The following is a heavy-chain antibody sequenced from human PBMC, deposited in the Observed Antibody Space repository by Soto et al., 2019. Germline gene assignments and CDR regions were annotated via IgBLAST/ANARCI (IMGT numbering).Heavy chain of an antibody. V-gene: IGHV1-18*01. CDR3: ARALGYSGYAGMDV. J-gene: IGHJ6*02. CDR2: ISPDNGNT. D-gene: IGHD5-12*01. CDR1: GYTFTIYG. Sequence: QVQLVQSGGEVKKPGASVKVSCKASGYTFTIYGINWVRQAPGQGLEWMGWISPDNGNTNYAQKLQGRVTMTPDTSTSTAYMELRILRSDDTAVYSCARALGYSGYAGMDVWGQGTTVTVSS.